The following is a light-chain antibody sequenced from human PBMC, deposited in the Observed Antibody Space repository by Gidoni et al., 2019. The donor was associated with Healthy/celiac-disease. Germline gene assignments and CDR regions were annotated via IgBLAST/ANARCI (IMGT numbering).Light chain of an antibody. CDR2: AAS. Sequence: DIQLTQSPSSLSASVGDRVTITCRASQGISSYLAWYQQKPGKAPKLLIYAASTLQSGVPSRFSGSGSGTEFTLTISSLQPEDFATYYCQQLNSYLCTFGQGTKLEIK. J-gene: IGKJ2*02. V-gene: IGKV1-9*01. CDR3: QQLNSYLCT. CDR1: QGISSY.